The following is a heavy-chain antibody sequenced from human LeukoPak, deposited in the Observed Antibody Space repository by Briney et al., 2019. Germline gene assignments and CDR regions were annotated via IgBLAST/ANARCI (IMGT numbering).Heavy chain of an antibody. CDR3: AKGSYYDSSGSFYFDY. D-gene: IGHD3-22*01. V-gene: IGHV3-23*01. CDR1: GFTFSSYA. Sequence: GGSLRLSCAASGFTFSSYAMSWVRQAPGKGLEWVSGISGGGDNTYYADSVKGRFTISRDNSKNTLYVQVNSLGTEDTAAYYCAKGSYYDSSGSFYFDYWGQETLVTVSS. J-gene: IGHJ4*02. CDR2: ISGGGDNT.